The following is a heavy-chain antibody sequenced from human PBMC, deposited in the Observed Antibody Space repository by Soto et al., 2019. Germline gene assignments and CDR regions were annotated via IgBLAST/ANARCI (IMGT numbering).Heavy chain of an antibody. D-gene: IGHD6-13*01. Sequence: LRLSCAASGFTFSSYWMSWVRQAPGKGLEWVANIKQDGSEKYYVDSVKRRFTISRDNARNSLYLQMNSLRAEDTAVYYWARDSSSWRDAFDIWGQGTMVTVSS. CDR1: GFTFSSYW. CDR2: IKQDGSEK. V-gene: IGHV3-7*01. CDR3: ARDSSSWRDAFDI. J-gene: IGHJ3*02.